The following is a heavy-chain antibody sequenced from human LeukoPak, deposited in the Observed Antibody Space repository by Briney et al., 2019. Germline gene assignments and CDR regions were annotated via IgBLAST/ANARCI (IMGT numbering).Heavy chain of an antibody. V-gene: IGHV4-34*01. D-gene: IGHD3-10*01. CDR3: ARALWFGSSYYFDY. CDR2: INHSGST. J-gene: IGHJ4*02. CDR1: GGSFSGYY. Sequence: SETLSLTCAVYGGSFSGYYWSWIRQPPGKGLEWIGEINHSGSTNYNPSLKSRVTISVDTSKNQFSLKLSSVTAADTAVYYCARALWFGSSYYFDYWGQGTLVTVSS.